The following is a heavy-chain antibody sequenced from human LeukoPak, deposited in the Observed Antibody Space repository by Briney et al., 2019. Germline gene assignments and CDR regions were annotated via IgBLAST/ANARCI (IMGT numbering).Heavy chain of an antibody. D-gene: IGHD2-8*01. CDR2: ISLTGLT. Sequence: SETLSLTCGVSGGSISNTNWWSWVRQPPGQGLEWIGEISLTGLTHYNPSLESRVTVSLDKSKNQLSLNLTSVTAADTAVYYCSRENGAFSPFGYWGQGTLSPSSQ. CDR1: GGSISNTNW. J-gene: IGHJ4*02. CDR3: SRENGAFSPFGY. V-gene: IGHV4-4*02.